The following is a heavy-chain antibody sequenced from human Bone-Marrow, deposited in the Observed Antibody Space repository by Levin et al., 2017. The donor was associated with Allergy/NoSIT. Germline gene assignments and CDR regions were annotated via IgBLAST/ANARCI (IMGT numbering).Heavy chain of an antibody. CDR1: GFTFDDYA. CDR3: AKDIGNEGYGGAFDY. D-gene: IGHD4-23*01. Sequence: GGSLRLSCAASGFTFDDYAMHWVRQVPGKGLEWVSGINWISGRIGYADSVKGRFTISRDNAKNSLYLQMNSLRAEDTALYYCAKDIGNEGYGGAFDYWGQGTLVTVSS. V-gene: IGHV3-9*01. CDR2: INWISGRI. J-gene: IGHJ4*02.